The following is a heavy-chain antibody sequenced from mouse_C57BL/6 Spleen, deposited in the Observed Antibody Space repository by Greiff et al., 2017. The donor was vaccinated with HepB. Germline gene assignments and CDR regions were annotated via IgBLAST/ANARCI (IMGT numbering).Heavy chain of an antibody. CDR3: AKGGITTVVDYYAMDY. CDR1: GYAFSSYW. D-gene: IGHD1-1*01. V-gene: IGHV1-80*01. CDR2: IYPGDGDT. Sequence: VQLQQSGAELVKPGASVKISCKASGYAFSSYWMNWVKQRPGKGLEWNGQIYPGDGDTNYNGKFKGKATLTADKSSSTAYMQLSSLTSEDSAVYFCAKGGITTVVDYYAMDYWGQGTSVTVSS. J-gene: IGHJ4*01.